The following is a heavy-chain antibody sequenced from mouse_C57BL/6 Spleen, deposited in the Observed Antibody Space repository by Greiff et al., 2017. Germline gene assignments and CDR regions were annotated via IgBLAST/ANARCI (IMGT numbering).Heavy chain of an antibody. CDR2: IYPGGGYT. Sequence: QVQLKESGAELVRPGTSVKMSCKASGYTFTNYWIGWAKQRPGHGLEWIGDIYPGGGYTNYNEKFKGKATLTADKSSSTAYMQFSSLTSEASAIYYCASGDYYGSSSPFDYWGQGTTLTVSS. CDR3: ASGDYYGSSSPFDY. CDR1: GYTFTNYW. J-gene: IGHJ2*01. D-gene: IGHD1-1*01. V-gene: IGHV1-63*01.